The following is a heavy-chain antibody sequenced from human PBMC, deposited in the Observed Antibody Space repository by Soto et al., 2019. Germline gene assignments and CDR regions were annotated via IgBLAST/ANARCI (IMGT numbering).Heavy chain of an antibody. D-gene: IGHD5-12*01. J-gene: IGHJ4*02. V-gene: IGHV1-18*01. CDR1: GGTFSNYP. Sequence: AAVKVSRKASGGTFSNYPISWVRQAPGQGLEWMGWISAYNGNTNYAQKLQGRVTMTTDTSTSTAYMELRSLRSDDTAVYYCAREVYRRDGYSDYWGQGTLVTVSS. CDR2: ISAYNGNT. CDR3: AREVYRRDGYSDY.